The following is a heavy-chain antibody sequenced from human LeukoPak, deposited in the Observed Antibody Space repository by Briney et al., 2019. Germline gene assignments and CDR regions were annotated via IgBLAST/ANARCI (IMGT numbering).Heavy chain of an antibody. V-gene: IGHV3-48*04. CDR2: ISSSSRNI. CDR1: GFTFGSYS. Sequence: GGSLRLSCAASGFTFGSYSINWVRQAPGKGLEWLLYISSSSRNIYYADSVKDRFTSSRDNAKNSVYLQMNSLRAEDTAVYYCARVWSSGYTIDYWGLGTLVTVS. D-gene: IGHD3-22*01. J-gene: IGHJ4*02. CDR3: ARVWSSGYTIDY.